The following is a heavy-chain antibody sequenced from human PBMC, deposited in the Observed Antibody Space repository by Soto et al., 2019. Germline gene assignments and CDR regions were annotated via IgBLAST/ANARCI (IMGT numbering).Heavy chain of an antibody. D-gene: IGHD6-25*01. CDR1: GGGFNSYS. CDR3: ARGGPVIIPAATNWFDP. V-gene: IGHV1-69*06. Sequence: QVQLVQSGAEVKKPGSSVKVSCKSSGGGFNSYSISWVRQAPGQGLERMGVIIPIFGTPTYAQKFQGRVTITADKSTSTAYMEVSRLTSEDTAVYYCARGGPVIIPAATNWFDPWGQGTLVTVSS. J-gene: IGHJ5*02. CDR2: IIPIFGTP.